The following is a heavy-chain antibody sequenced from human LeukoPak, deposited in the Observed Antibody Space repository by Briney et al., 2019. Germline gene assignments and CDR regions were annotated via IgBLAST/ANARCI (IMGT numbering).Heavy chain of an antibody. J-gene: IGHJ6*03. CDR3: AREITLLGLTLLRSEYYYMDV. V-gene: IGHV4-4*07. CDR1: GTSVSDNY. Sequence: PSETLSLTCAVAGTSVSDNYWSWIRQPAGKGLEWIGRFFSGGSTNYNPSLKSRVTMSVDTSKNQFSLKLTPVTAADTAIYYCAREITLLGLTLLRSEYYYMDVWGKGTPVIVSS. CDR2: FFSGGST. D-gene: IGHD3/OR15-3a*01.